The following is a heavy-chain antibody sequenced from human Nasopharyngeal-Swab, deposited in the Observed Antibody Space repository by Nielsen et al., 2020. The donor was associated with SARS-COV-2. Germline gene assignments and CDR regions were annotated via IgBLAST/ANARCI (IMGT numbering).Heavy chain of an antibody. V-gene: IGHV1-46*01. J-gene: IGHJ4*02. D-gene: IGHD5-18*01. CDR1: GYTFTGYY. CDR2: INPSDGST. CDR3: ARDRRSGLDTGVVCDY. Sequence: ASVKVSCKASGYTFTGYYLHWVREAPGQGLEWMAIINPSDGSTNYAQKFQGRVTLTRDTSTSTVYMELGSLRSEDTAVYYCARDRRSGLDTGVVCDYWGQGSLVTVSS.